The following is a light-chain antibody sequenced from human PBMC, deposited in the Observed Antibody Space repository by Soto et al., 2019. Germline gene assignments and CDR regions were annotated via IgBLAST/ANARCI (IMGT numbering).Light chain of an antibody. Sequence: QSVLTQPASVSGSPGQSITISCTGTSSDVGGYNYVSWYQQHPGKAPKLMIYEVSQRPSGVSNRFSGSKSDNTASLTISGLQVEDEADYYCSSYTSSSTRVFGGGTKLTVL. CDR2: EVS. V-gene: IGLV2-14*01. J-gene: IGLJ2*01. CDR3: SSYTSSSTRV. CDR1: SSDVGGYNY.